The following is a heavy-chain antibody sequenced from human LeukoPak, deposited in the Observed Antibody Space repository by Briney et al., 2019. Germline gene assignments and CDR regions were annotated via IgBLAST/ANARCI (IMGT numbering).Heavy chain of an antibody. D-gene: IGHD3-22*01. J-gene: IGHJ4*02. CDR1: GGTFSSYA. V-gene: IGHV1-69*13. Sequence: SVKVSCKASGGTFSSYAISWVQQAPGQGLEWMGGIIPIFGTANYAQKFQGRVTITADESTSTAYMELSSLRSEDTAVYYCARVTDDSSGFDYWGQGTLVTVSS. CDR2: IIPIFGTA. CDR3: ARVTDDSSGFDY.